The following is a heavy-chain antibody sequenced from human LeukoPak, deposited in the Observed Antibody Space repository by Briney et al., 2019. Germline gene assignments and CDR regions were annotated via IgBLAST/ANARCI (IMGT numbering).Heavy chain of an antibody. CDR3: ARDSRSPGPVFSDY. Sequence: ASVMASCRASGYTFVRHGVNWVRQAPGQGLEWMGWISAYDAKTHYAERLQGRVTMTRDISASTVYMELRSLTSDDTAVYYCARDSRSPGPVFSDYWGQGTLVTVSS. J-gene: IGHJ4*02. CDR2: ISAYDAKT. V-gene: IGHV1-18*01. D-gene: IGHD1-14*01. CDR1: GYTFVRHG.